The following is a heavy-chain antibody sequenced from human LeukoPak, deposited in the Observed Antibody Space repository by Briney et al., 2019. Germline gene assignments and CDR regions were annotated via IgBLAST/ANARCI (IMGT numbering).Heavy chain of an antibody. CDR3: ATGGGYRFAY. D-gene: IGHD6-25*01. CDR1: GYSITNYA. V-gene: IGHV7-4-1*02. J-gene: IGHJ4*02. CDR2: INTNTEKS. Sequence: ASVKVSCKASGYSITNYAILWMRQAPGQGLEWMGWINTNTEKSTYAPGFTGRYVFSLDSSVNTAYLQISSLKAGDTALYYCATGGGYRFAYWGQGTLVTVSS.